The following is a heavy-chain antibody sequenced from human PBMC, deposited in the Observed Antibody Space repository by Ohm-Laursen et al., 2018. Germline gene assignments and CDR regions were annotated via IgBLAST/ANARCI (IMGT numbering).Heavy chain of an antibody. Sequence: GSSVKVSCKASGYTFTGYYIHWVRQAPGQGLEWMGWINPNSGGTNYAQKFQGRVTMTRDTSISTAYMELSRLRSDDTAVYYCARSTPLDYYYGMDVWGQGTTVTVSS. J-gene: IGHJ6*02. CDR3: ARSTPLDYYYGMDV. CDR1: GYTFTGYY. CDR2: INPNSGGT. V-gene: IGHV1-2*02.